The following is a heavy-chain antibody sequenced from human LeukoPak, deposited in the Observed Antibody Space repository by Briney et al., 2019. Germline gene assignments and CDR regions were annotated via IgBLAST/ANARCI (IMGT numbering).Heavy chain of an antibody. V-gene: IGHV1-69*04. D-gene: IGHD6-13*01. CDR1: GGTFSSYA. Sequence: SVKVSFKASGGTFSSYAISWVRQAPGQGLEWMGRIIPILGIANYAQKFQGRVTITADKSPSTAYMELSSLRSEDTAVYYCARSFLTTDSGSWLGHAFDIWGQGTMVTVSS. J-gene: IGHJ3*02. CDR2: IIPILGIA. CDR3: ARSFLTTDSGSWLGHAFDI.